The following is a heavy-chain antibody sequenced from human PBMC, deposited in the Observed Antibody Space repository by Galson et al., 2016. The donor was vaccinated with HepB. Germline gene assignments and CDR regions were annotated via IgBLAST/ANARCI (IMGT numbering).Heavy chain of an antibody. CDR3: VRPHQGWGTTDY. Sequence: SLRLSCAASGFDFSTHEMNWVRQAPGKGLEWISYISSSSSTIYYAASVKGRFTISRDNAKNSLYLQMNSLRAEDTAAYFCVRPHQGWGTTDYWGQGTLVTVSS. CDR2: ISSSSSTI. CDR1: GFDFSTHE. V-gene: IGHV3-48*03. D-gene: IGHD3-16*01. J-gene: IGHJ4*02.